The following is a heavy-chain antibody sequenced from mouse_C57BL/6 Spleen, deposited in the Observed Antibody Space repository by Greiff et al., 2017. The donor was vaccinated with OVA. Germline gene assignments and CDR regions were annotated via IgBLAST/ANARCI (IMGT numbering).Heavy chain of an antibody. Sequence: EVQLQQSGAELVRPGASVKLSCTASGFNIKDYYMHWVKQRPEQGLEWIGRIDPEDGDTEYAPKFQGKATMTADTSSNTAYRQLSSLTSEDTAVYYCTSYYYGSSYLYYFDYWGQGTTLTVSS. J-gene: IGHJ2*01. CDR3: TSYYYGSSYLYYFDY. CDR1: GFNIKDYY. D-gene: IGHD1-1*01. CDR2: IDPEDGDT. V-gene: IGHV14-1*01.